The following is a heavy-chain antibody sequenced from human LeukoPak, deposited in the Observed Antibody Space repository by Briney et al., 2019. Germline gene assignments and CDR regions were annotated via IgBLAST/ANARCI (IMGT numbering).Heavy chain of an antibody. Sequence: GGSLRLSCAASGFTFSSYWMHWVRQAPGKGLVWVSRISSDGSSTSYADSVKGRFTISRDNAKNSLYLQMNSLRGEDTAVYYCARDHKDWGVFDYWGQGTLVTVST. CDR1: GFTFSSYW. CDR3: ARDHKDWGVFDY. D-gene: IGHD7-27*01. CDR2: ISSDGSST. J-gene: IGHJ4*02. V-gene: IGHV3-74*01.